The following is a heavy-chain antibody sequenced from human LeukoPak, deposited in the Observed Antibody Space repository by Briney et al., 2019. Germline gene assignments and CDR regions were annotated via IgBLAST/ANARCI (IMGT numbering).Heavy chain of an antibody. D-gene: IGHD3-10*01. V-gene: IGHV3-23*01. CDR2: ISGSGGST. J-gene: IGHJ4*02. CDR1: GFTFSSYA. CDR3: AKDRLLWFGECFDY. Sequence: GGSLRLSCAASGFTFSSYAMSWVRQAPGKGLEGGSAISGSGGSTYYADPVKGRFTISRDNSKNTLYLQMNSLRAEDTAVYYCAKDRLLWFGECFDYWGQGTLVTVSS.